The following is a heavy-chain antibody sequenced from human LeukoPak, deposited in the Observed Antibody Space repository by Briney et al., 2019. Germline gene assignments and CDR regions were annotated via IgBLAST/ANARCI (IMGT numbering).Heavy chain of an antibody. Sequence: GGSLRLSCAVSGFAFSDYYMSWIRQAPGKGLEWVSYISSSGSTIYYADSVKGRFTISRDNAKNSLYLQMDSLSAEDTAVYYCARDEVQYPYWGQGTLVTVSS. CDR2: ISSSGSTI. V-gene: IGHV3-11*01. CDR3: ARDEVQYPY. J-gene: IGHJ4*02. CDR1: GFAFSDYY. D-gene: IGHD2-2*01.